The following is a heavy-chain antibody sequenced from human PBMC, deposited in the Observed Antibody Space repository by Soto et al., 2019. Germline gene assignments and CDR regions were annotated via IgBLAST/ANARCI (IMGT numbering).Heavy chain of an antibody. J-gene: IGHJ3*02. Sequence: GGSLRLSCVASGFPFSNYAMTWVRQAPGKGLEWVSALSGSGVSTYYADSVMGRFTISRDNSKNTVYLQMNSLRAEDTAVYYCAKIEWFTAFDIWGQGTMVTVSS. CDR2: LSGSGVST. CDR3: AKIEWFTAFDI. CDR1: GFPFSNYA. D-gene: IGHD3-3*01. V-gene: IGHV3-23*01.